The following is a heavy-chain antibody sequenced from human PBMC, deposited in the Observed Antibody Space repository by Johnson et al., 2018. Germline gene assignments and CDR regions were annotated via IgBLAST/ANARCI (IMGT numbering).Heavy chain of an antibody. CDR1: GFTFGDFA. CDR3: ARSRADFWSGYLDY. J-gene: IGHJ4*02. D-gene: IGHD3-3*01. CDR2: IRSKGYGGTT. Sequence: VQLVQSGGGLVQPGRSLRLSCTASGFTFGDFAMTWFRQAPGKGLEWVGFIRSKGYGGTTEYVASVKGRFTISRDDSKSIAYLQMNSLKTEDTAVYYCARSRADFWSGYLDYWGQGTLVTVPS. V-gene: IGHV3-49*03.